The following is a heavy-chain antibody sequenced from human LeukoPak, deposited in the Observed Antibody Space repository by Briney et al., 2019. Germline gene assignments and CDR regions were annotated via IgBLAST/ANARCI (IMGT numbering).Heavy chain of an antibody. CDR2: IYYSGSI. CDR3: ARENPSGYYNRPIDY. Sequence: SETLSLTCTVSGASISSYYWSWVRQPPGKGLEWIGDIYYSGSIKYNPSLKSRVTMSVDTSKNQFSLKLSSVTAADTAIYYCARENPSGYYNRPIDYWGQGTLVTVSS. CDR1: GASISSYY. V-gene: IGHV4-59*01. J-gene: IGHJ4*02. D-gene: IGHD3-22*01.